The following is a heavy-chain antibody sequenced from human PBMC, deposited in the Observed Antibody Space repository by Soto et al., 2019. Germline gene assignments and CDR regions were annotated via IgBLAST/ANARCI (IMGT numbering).Heavy chain of an antibody. V-gene: IGHV4-59*01. D-gene: IGHD2-21*02. Sequence: QVQLQESGPGLVKPSETLSLTCTVSGASISSYYWSWIRQPPGKGLEWIGYIYYSGSTNYNPSLKSRVTISVDTSKNQFSLKLSSVTAADPAVYYCARGCGGDCYLPLDYWGQGTLVTVSS. CDR1: GASISSYY. CDR3: ARGCGGDCYLPLDY. J-gene: IGHJ4*02. CDR2: IYYSGST.